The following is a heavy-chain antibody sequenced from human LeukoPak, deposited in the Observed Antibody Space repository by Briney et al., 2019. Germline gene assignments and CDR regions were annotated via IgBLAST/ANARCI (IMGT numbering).Heavy chain of an antibody. D-gene: IGHD3-10*01. V-gene: IGHV3-23*01. CDR1: GFTFSSYE. CDR3: AKSVNMVRGVTPLDY. J-gene: IGHJ4*02. CDR2: ISGSGGST. Sequence: GGSLRLSCAASGFTFSSYEMNWVRQAPGKGLEWVSGISGSGGSTYYADSVKGRFTISRDNSKNTLYLQMNSLRAEDTAVYYCAKSVNMVRGVTPLDYWGQGTLVTVSS.